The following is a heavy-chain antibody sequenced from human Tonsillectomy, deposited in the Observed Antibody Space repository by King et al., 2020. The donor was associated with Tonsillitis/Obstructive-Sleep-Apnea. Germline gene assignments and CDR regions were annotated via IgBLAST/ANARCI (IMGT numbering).Heavy chain of an antibody. J-gene: IGHJ4*02. Sequence: VQLQQSGPGLVKPSQTLSLICAISGDSVSSNSAAWNWIRQSPSRGLEWLGRTYYRSKWYYDYALSVESRITINPDTSKNQFSLQLNSVTPDDTAVYYCTSGWAINYWGQGTLVTVSS. V-gene: IGHV6-1*01. D-gene: IGHD6-19*01. CDR2: TYYRSKWYY. CDR1: GDSVSSNSAA. CDR3: TSGWAINY.